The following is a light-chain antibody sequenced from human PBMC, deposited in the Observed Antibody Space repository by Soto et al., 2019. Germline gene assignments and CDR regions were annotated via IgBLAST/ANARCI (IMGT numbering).Light chain of an antibody. V-gene: IGLV2-8*01. J-gene: IGLJ2*01. CDR2: EVS. Sequence: QSALTQPPSASGSPGQSVTISCTGTSSDVGGYNYVSWYQQHPGKAPKLMIYEVSKRPSGVPDRFSGSKFGNTASLTVSGLQAEDEADYYCSSYAGSNTVVFGGGTQLTVL. CDR1: SSDVGGYNY. CDR3: SSYAGSNTVV.